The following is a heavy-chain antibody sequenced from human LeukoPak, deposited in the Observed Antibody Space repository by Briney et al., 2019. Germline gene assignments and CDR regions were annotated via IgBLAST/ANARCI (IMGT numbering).Heavy chain of an antibody. CDR3: ARRRSEEFDFDC. Sequence: ASVNLSFKASGYIFSTYDISWVRHPPAQGLEWMGCISGYNGNTNYAQKLQGRVTMTTDTSTSTAYMELTSLRSDDTAVYYCARRRSEEFDFDCWGQGTLVTVSS. D-gene: IGHD6-19*01. V-gene: IGHV1-18*01. CDR2: ISGYNGNT. J-gene: IGHJ4*02. CDR1: GYIFSTYD.